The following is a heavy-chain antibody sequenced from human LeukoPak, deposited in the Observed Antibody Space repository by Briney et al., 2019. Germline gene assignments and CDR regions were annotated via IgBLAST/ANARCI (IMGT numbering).Heavy chain of an antibody. CDR3: ARWGGRNDAFDI. Sequence: SETLSLTCTVSGGSISSGSYYWSWIRQPAGKGLEWIGRIYTGGSTNYNPSLKSRVTISVDTSKNQFSLKLSSVTAADTAVYYCARWGGRNDAFDIWGQGTMVTVSS. J-gene: IGHJ3*02. CDR2: IYTGGST. CDR1: GGSISSGSYY. D-gene: IGHD3-16*01. V-gene: IGHV4-61*02.